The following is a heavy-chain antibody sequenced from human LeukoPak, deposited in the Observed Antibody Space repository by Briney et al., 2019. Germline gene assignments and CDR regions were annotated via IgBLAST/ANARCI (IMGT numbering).Heavy chain of an antibody. CDR1: GFTFCSYS. D-gene: IGHD3-9*01. CDR3: ARCTPNDDILTDLDY. CDR2: ISSSSSYI. V-gene: IGHV3-21*01. Sequence: GGSLRLSCAASGFTFCSYSMNWVRQAPGKGLEWVSSISSSSSYIYYADSVKGRFTISRDNAKNSLYLQMNSLRAEDTAVYYCARCTPNDDILTDLDYWGQGTLVTVSS. J-gene: IGHJ4*02.